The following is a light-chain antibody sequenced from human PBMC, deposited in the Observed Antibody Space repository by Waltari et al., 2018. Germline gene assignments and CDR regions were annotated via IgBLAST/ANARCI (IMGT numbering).Light chain of an antibody. Sequence: DIQMTQSPSSLSASVGDRVTITCRASQSISSHLNWYQQKPGKAPRLLIYLTSNLQSGVPSRFSGSGSGTDFSLTISSLQPDDFGTYYCQQSYNTPPVTFGPGTKVDIK. CDR2: LTS. CDR3: QQSYNTPPVT. V-gene: IGKV1-39*01. CDR1: QSISSH. J-gene: IGKJ1*01.